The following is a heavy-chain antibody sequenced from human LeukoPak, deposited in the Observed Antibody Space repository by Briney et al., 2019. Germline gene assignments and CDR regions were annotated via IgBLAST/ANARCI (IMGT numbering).Heavy chain of an antibody. V-gene: IGHV1-18*01. CDR3: ARGKTIGYSSSWYGRGVFDI. J-gene: IGHJ3*02. D-gene: IGHD6-13*01. Sequence: ASVKVSCKASGYTFTSYGISWVRQAPGQGLEWMGWISAYNGNTNYAQKLQGRVTMTTDTSTSTAYMELRSLRSDDTAVYYCARGKTIGYSSSWYGRGVFDIWGQGTMVTVSS. CDR2: ISAYNGNT. CDR1: GYTFTSYG.